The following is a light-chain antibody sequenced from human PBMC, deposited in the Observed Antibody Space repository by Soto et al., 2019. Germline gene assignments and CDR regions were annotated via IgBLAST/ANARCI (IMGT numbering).Light chain of an antibody. V-gene: IGKV4-1*01. CDR3: QQYYSTPQT. Sequence: DIVMTQSPDSLAVSLGERATINCRSSQSLLYSSSNKNYLAWYQQKPGQPPKLLIYWASTRESGVPDRFSGSGSGTDFTLTISSLQAEDVAVYYCQQYYSTPQTFGQGTKVDIK. CDR1: QSLLYSSSNKNY. J-gene: IGKJ1*01. CDR2: WAS.